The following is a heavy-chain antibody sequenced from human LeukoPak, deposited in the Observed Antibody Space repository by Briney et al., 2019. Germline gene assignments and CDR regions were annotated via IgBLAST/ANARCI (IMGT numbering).Heavy chain of an antibody. V-gene: IGHV3-66*02. J-gene: IGHJ4*02. CDR1: GFIVSSNY. CDR3: ARGFYEFEDSGYYFDF. D-gene: IGHD3-22*01. Sequence: GGSLRLSCAASGFIVSSNYMNWVRQGPGKGLEWVSVIYRGGNTFYTDSVRGRFTISRDNSKNTLYLQMNSLRPEDTAVYYCARGFYEFEDSGYYFDFWGQGTLVTVSS. CDR2: IYRGGNT.